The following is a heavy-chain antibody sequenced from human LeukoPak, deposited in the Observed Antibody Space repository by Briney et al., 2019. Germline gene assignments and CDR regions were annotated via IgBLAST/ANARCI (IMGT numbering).Heavy chain of an antibody. CDR3: AKDRVGVAHYYDSSGYFDY. CDR2: IRSDGSDK. CDR1: GFTFSSYG. J-gene: IGHJ4*02. V-gene: IGHV3-30*02. D-gene: IGHD3-22*01. Sequence: GGSLRLSCAASGFTFSSYGMHWVRQAPGKGLEWVTFIRSDGSDKYHADSVKGRFTISRDNSKNTLYLQMNSLRAEDTAVYYCAKDRVGVAHYYDSSGYFDYWGQGTLVTVSS.